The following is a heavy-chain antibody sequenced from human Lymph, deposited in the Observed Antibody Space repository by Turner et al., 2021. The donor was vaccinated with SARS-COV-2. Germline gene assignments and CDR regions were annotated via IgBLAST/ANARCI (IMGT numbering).Heavy chain of an antibody. CDR3: ARVVGGFGELGYYYYYGMDV. CDR1: GGTFSSYA. V-gene: IGHV1-69*10. Sequence: QVQLVQSGAEVTKPGSSVKVSCKASGGTFSSYAISWVRQAPGQGIEWMGGIIPIIRRATYEQKFQGRGTITAEKSTSTAYMELSSLRSEDTAVFYCARVVGGFGELGYYYYYGMDVWGQGTTVTVSS. D-gene: IGHD3-10*01. CDR2: IIPIIRRA. J-gene: IGHJ6*02.